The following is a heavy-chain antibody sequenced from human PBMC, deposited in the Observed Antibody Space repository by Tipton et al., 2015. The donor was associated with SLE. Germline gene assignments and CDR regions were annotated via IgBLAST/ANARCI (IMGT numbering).Heavy chain of an antibody. J-gene: IGHJ4*02. CDR3: ARVQQLVLDY. D-gene: IGHD6-13*01. CDR1: GGSISSHY. V-gene: IGHV4-59*08. Sequence: TLSLTCSVSGGSISSHYWSWIRQPPGKGLEWIGNVYYSGTTNDNPSLKSRVIISVDTSKNQFSLKLSSVTAADTAVYYCARVQQLVLDYWGQGTLVTVSS. CDR2: VYYSGTT.